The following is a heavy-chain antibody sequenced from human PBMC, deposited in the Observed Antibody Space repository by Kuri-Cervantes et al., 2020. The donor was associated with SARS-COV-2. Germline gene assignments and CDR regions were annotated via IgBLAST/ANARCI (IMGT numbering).Heavy chain of an antibody. CDR3: ERIPLYDFWSGYYTDQLYYFDY. J-gene: IGHJ4*02. Sequence: SGPTLVNPAETLTLTCTVSGFSLSNARMGVSWIRQPPGKALEWLAHIFSNDEKSYSTSLKSRLTISKDTSKSQVVLTMTNMDPVDTATYYCERIPLYDFWSGYYTDQLYYFDYWGQGTLVTVSS. CDR2: IFSNDEK. V-gene: IGHV2-26*01. CDR1: GFSLSNARMG. D-gene: IGHD3-3*01.